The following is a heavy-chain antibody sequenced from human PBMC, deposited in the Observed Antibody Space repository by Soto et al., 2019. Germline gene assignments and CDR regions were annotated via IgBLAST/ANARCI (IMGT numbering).Heavy chain of an antibody. Sequence: ASVKVSCKASGYTFTGYYMHWVRQAPGQGLEWMGWINPNSGGTNYAQKFQGWVTMTRDTSISTAYMELSRLRSDDTAVYYCARDAVYCSSTSCDMGNWFDPWGQGTLVTVSS. CDR2: INPNSGGT. CDR3: ARDAVYCSSTSCDMGNWFDP. CDR1: GYTFTGYY. J-gene: IGHJ5*02. V-gene: IGHV1-2*04. D-gene: IGHD2-2*01.